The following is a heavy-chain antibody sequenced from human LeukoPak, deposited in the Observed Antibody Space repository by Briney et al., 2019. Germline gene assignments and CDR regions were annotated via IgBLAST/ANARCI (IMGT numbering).Heavy chain of an antibody. Sequence: GGSLRLSCAASGFTSSSYAMHWVRQAPGKGLEYVSAISDNGGSTYYANSVKGRFAISRDNSKNTLYLQMGSLRAEDMAVFYCARTTTYYFGSGSYAPPFDYWGQGTLVTVSS. J-gene: IGHJ4*02. CDR1: GFTSSSYA. CDR3: ARTTTYYFGSGSYAPPFDY. V-gene: IGHV3-64*01. CDR2: ISDNGGST. D-gene: IGHD3-10*01.